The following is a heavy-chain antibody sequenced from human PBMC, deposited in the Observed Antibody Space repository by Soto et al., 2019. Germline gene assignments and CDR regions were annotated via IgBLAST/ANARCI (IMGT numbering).Heavy chain of an antibody. CDR3: ASHRWLRSQIDY. CDR2: IYYSGST. D-gene: IGHD5-12*01. V-gene: IGHV4-59*08. Sequence: SETLSLTCTVSGGSISSYYWSWIRQPPGKGLEWIGYIYYSGSTNYDPSLKSRVTISVDTSKNQFSLKLSSVTAADTAVYYCASHRWLRSQIDYWGQGTLVTAPQ. J-gene: IGHJ4*02. CDR1: GGSISSYY.